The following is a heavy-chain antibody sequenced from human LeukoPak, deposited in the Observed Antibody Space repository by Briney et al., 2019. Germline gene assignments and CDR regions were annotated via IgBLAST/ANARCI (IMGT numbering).Heavy chain of an antibody. CDR3: ARDRAEFPDYDSTLYQYFMDV. Sequence: PSKTLSLTCTVSGGSLSIHYWNWIRQPPGKGLEWIGYISDTGSTYYNPSLKSRVSISVDTSKNQFSLRLNSVTAADTALYYCARDRAEFPDYDSTLYQYFMDVWGKGITVTVSS. CDR2: ISDTGST. D-gene: IGHD3-3*01. V-gene: IGHV4-59*11. J-gene: IGHJ6*03. CDR1: GGSLSIHY.